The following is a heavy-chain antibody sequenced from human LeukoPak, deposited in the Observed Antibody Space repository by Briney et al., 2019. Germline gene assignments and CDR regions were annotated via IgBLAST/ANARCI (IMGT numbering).Heavy chain of an antibody. Sequence: GGSLRLSCAASGFTFSDYYMSWIRQAPGKGLEWVSYISSSGSTIYYADSVKGRFTVPRDNAKNSLYLQMDSLRVEDTAVYYCARDPPSRGTRYFDYWGQGILVTVSS. CDR1: GFTFSDYY. CDR3: ARDPPSRGTRYFDY. D-gene: IGHD3-16*01. CDR2: ISSSGSTI. J-gene: IGHJ4*02. V-gene: IGHV3-11*04.